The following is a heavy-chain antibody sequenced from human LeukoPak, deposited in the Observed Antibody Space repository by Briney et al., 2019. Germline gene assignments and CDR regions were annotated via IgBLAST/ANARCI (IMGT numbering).Heavy chain of an antibody. CDR2: IYYSGSI. CDR3: ARDSPQNYGSGSYSFDP. CDR1: GGSISSYY. D-gene: IGHD3-10*01. V-gene: IGHV4-59*01. J-gene: IGHJ5*02. Sequence: PSETLSLTCTVSGGSISSYYWSWIRQPPGKGLEWIGYIYYSGSINYNPSLKSRVTISVDTSKNQFSLKLSSVTAADTAVYYCARDSPQNYGSGSYSFDPWGQGTLVTVSS.